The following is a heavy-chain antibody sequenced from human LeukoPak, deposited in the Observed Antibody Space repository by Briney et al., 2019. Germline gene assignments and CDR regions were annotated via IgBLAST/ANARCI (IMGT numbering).Heavy chain of an antibody. D-gene: IGHD3-10*01. CDR3: ARELVRGVIYYFDY. Sequence: SETLSLTCTVSGGSISNYYWSWIRQPPGKGLQWIGYIHYSGSTTYNPSVKSRVTISVDTSKNQFSLKLRSVTAADTAVYYCARELVRGVIYYFDYWGQGTLVTVSS. CDR1: GGSISNYY. CDR2: IHYSGST. V-gene: IGHV4-59*01. J-gene: IGHJ4*02.